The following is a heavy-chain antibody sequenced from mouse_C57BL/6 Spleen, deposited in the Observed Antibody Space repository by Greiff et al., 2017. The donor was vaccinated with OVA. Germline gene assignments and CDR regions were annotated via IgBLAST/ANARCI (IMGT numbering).Heavy chain of an antibody. CDR1: GYTFTSYW. CDR3: ARSTGLYYAMDY. CDR2: IDPSDSYT. V-gene: IGHV1-69*01. J-gene: IGHJ4*01. D-gene: IGHD4-1*01. Sequence: QVQLQQPGAELVMPGASVKLSCKASGYTFTSYWMNWVKQRPGQGLEWIGEIDPSDSYTNYNQKFKGKSTLTVDKSSSTAYMQLSSLTSEDSAVYYCARSTGLYYAMDYWGQGTSVTVSS.